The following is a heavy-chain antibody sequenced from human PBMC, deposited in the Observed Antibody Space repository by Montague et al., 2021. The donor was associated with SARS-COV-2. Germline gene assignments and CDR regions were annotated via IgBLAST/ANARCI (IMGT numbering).Heavy chain of an antibody. CDR3: ARGRQHFNMIVVVMTGGEYYFDY. D-gene: IGHD3-22*01. V-gene: IGHV4-34*01. Sequence: SETLSLTCAAYGGSFSDYYWSWIRQPPGKGLEWIGEINHRGTSKYNTSLKSRVSISLDTSKNQFSLYLSSVTAADTAVYYCARGRQHFNMIVVVMTGGEYYFDYWGQGTLVTVSS. CDR2: INHRGTS. J-gene: IGHJ4*02. CDR1: GGSFSDYY.